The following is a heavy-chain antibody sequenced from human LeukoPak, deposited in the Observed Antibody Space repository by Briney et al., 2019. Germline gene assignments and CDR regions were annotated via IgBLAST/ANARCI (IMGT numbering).Heavy chain of an antibody. CDR1: GGSISSNY. V-gene: IGHV4-4*07. Sequence: SETLSLTCSVSGGSISSNYWSWIRQPAGKGLEWIGRIYTSGSTNYNPSLKSRVTMSVDTSKNQFSLKLSSVTAADTAVYYCAREGVGDLRSWFDPWGQGTLVTVSS. CDR2: IYTSGST. J-gene: IGHJ5*02. CDR3: AREGVGDLRSWFDP. D-gene: IGHD2-21*02.